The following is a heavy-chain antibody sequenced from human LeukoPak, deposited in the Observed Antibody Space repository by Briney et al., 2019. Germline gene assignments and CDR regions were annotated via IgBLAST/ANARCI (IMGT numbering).Heavy chain of an antibody. CDR1: GGSFSGYY. Sequence: SETLSLTCAVYGGSFSGYYWSWIRQPPGKGLEWIGEINHSGSTNYNPSLKSRVTMSVDTSKNQFSLKLSSVTAADTAVYYCARDSGVGFDPWGQGTLVTVSS. J-gene: IGHJ5*02. CDR2: INHSGST. D-gene: IGHD3-10*01. CDR3: ARDSGVGFDP. V-gene: IGHV4-34*01.